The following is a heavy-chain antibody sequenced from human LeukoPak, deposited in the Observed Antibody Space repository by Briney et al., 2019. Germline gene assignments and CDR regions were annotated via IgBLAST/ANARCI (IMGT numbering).Heavy chain of an antibody. V-gene: IGHV1-2*02. J-gene: IGHJ6*03. CDR3: ASFLAATPRRESYYYHYMDV. Sequence: ASVKVSCKASGYTFTGYYMHWVRQAPGQGLEWMGWINPNSGGTSYAQKFQGRVTMTRDTSISTAYMELSRLRSDDTAVYYCASFLAATPRRESYYYHYMDVWGKGTTVTVSS. CDR1: GYTFTGYY. CDR2: INPNSGGT. D-gene: IGHD2-15*01.